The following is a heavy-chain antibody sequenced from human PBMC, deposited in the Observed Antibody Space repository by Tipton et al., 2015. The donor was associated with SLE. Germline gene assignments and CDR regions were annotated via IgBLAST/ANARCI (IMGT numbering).Heavy chain of an antibody. Sequence: TLSLTCAVSGYSISSGYYWGWIRQPPGKGLEWIGSIYHSGSTYYNPSLKSRVTISVDASKNQFSLNLTSVTAADTAVYYCARDGYYYGFIWGQGTLVTVSS. J-gene: IGHJ4*02. CDR1: GYSISSGYY. CDR3: ARDGYYYGFI. D-gene: IGHD3-10*01. CDR2: IYHSGST. V-gene: IGHV4-38-2*02.